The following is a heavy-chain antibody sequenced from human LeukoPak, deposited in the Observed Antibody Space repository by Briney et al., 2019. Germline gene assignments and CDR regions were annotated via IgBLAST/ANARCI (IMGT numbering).Heavy chain of an antibody. CDR1: GFTFSSYS. CDR2: ISSSGSSI. V-gene: IGHV3-48*01. J-gene: IGHJ4*02. Sequence: GGSLRLSCAASGFTFSSYSMNWVRQAPGKVLEWVSYISSSGSSIYYADSVKGRFTISRDNAKNSLYLQMNSLRAEDKAVYYCARLSSHYNFWSGSPAHWGQGTLVTVSS. D-gene: IGHD3-3*01. CDR3: ARLSSHYNFWSGSPAH.